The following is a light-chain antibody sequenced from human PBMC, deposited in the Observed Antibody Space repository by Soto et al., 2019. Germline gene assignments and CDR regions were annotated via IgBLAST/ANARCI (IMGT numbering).Light chain of an antibody. Sequence: EIVMTQSPATLSVSPGERSTLFCRASQSVSSNLAWYQQKPGQAPRLLIYGASSRATGIPARFSGSGSGTEFTLTISSLQSEDFAVYYCQQYNKWPPRTFGQGTKVDIK. CDR1: QSVSSN. J-gene: IGKJ1*01. V-gene: IGKV3-15*01. CDR3: QQYNKWPPRT. CDR2: GAS.